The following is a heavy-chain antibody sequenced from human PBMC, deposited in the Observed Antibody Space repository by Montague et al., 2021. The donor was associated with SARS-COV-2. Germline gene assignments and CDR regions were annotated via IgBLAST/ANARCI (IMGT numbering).Heavy chain of an antibody. CDR3: AKDGSSSWYGWFDP. D-gene: IGHD6-13*01. J-gene: IGHJ5*02. CDR2: INSDGSST. V-gene: IGHV3-74*01. Sequence: SLRLSCAASGFTFSSYWMHWVRQAPGKGLVWVSRINSDGSSTSYADSVKGRFTISRDNAKNTLYLQMNSLRAEDTALYYCAKDGSSSWYGWFDPWGQGTLVTVSS. CDR1: GFTFSSYW.